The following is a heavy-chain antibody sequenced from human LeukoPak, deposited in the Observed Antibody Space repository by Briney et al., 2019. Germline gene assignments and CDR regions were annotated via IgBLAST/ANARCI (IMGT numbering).Heavy chain of an antibody. Sequence: PSETLSLTCTVSGGSVSSGGYYWSWIRQPPGKGLEWIGYIYYSGSTNYNPSLKSRVTISVDTSKNQFSLKLNSVTAADTAVYYCARDLAFGGSSLWGQGTLVTVSS. CDR2: IYYSGST. D-gene: IGHD1-26*01. J-gene: IGHJ4*02. V-gene: IGHV4-61*08. CDR1: GGSVSSGGYY. CDR3: ARDLAFGGSSL.